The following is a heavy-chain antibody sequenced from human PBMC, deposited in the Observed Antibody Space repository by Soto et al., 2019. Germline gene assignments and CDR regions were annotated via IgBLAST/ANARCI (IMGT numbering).Heavy chain of an antibody. V-gene: IGHV3-30*18. CDR3: AKERDIVVVVAPLDY. CDR2: ISYDGSNK. Sequence: GGSLRLSCAASGFTFSSYGMYWVRQAPGKGLEWVAVISYDGSNKYYADSVKGRFTISRDNSKNTLYLQMNSLRAEDTAVYYCAKERDIVVVVAPLDYWGQGT. D-gene: IGHD2-15*01. CDR1: GFTFSSYG. J-gene: IGHJ4*02.